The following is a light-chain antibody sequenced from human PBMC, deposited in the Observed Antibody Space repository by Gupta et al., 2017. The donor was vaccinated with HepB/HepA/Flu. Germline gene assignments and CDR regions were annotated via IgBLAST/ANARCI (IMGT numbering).Light chain of an antibody. Sequence: EIVLTQSPGTLSLSPGERATLSCRASQSVSSNYLAWYQQKPGLAPRLLIFGASSRATGIPDRFSGSGSGTDFTLTISRLEPEDFAVYYCQQDDTSPRTFGQGTKVEIK. V-gene: IGKV3-20*01. J-gene: IGKJ1*01. CDR1: QSVSSNY. CDR3: QQDDTSPRT. CDR2: GAS.